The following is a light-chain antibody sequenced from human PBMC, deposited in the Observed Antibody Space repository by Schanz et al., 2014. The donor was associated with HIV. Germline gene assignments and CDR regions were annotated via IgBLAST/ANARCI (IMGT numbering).Light chain of an antibody. CDR1: SNDIGSYTY. Sequence: SALTQPASVSGSPGQSITVSCTGTSNDIGSYTYVAWYQQHPGKAPKLMIYDVSYRPSGVSNRFSGSKSGNTASLTISGLQAEDEADYYCCSYAGRVVFGGGAKLTVL. V-gene: IGLV2-14*03. J-gene: IGLJ2*01. CDR2: DVS. CDR3: CSYAGRVV.